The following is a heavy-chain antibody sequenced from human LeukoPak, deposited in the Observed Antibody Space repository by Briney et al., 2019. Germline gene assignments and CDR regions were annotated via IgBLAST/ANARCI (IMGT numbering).Heavy chain of an antibody. Sequence: GGSLRLSCAASGFTFSSYAMSWVRQAPGKGLEWVSAISGSGGSTYYADSVKGRFTISRDSSKNTLYLQMNSLRAEDTAVYYCATYYYDSSGYRIDAFDIWGQGKMVTVSS. CDR3: ATYYYDSSGYRIDAFDI. CDR2: ISGSGGST. D-gene: IGHD3-22*01. J-gene: IGHJ3*02. V-gene: IGHV3-23*01. CDR1: GFTFSSYA.